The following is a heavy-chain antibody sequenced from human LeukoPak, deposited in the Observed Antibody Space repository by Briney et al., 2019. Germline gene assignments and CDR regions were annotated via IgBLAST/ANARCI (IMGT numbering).Heavy chain of an antibody. Sequence: SETLSLTCTVSGGSISSYYWSWIRQTPGKGLEWIGYIYYSGSTNYNPSLKSRVTISVDTSKNQFSLKLSSVTAADTAVYYCARDYSSIWNYFDYWGQGTLVTVSS. CDR3: ARDYSSIWNYFDY. V-gene: IGHV4-59*01. CDR2: IYYSGST. CDR1: GGSISSYY. D-gene: IGHD6-13*01. J-gene: IGHJ4*02.